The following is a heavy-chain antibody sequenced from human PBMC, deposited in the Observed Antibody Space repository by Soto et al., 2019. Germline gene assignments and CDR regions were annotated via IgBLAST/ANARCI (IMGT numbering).Heavy chain of an antibody. CDR2: INHSGST. D-gene: IGHD3-16*01. J-gene: IGHJ6*02. Sequence: TSETLSLTCAVYGGSFSGYYWSWIRQPPGKGLEWIGEINHSGSTNYNPSLKSRVTISVDTSKNQFSLKLSSVTAADTAVYYCARGGEGYYYYGMDVWGQGTTVTVSS. CDR1: GGSFSGYY. CDR3: ARGGEGYYYYGMDV. V-gene: IGHV4-34*01.